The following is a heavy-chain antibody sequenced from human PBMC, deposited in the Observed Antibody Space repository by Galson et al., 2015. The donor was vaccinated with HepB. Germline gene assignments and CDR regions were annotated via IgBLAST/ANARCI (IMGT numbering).Heavy chain of an antibody. CDR1: GFTFSSYG. CDR3: AKDAEDCSGGSCPYYYYYYYMDV. V-gene: IGHV3-30*18. D-gene: IGHD2-15*01. Sequence: SLRLSCAASGFTFSSYGMHWVRQAPGKGLEWVAVISYDGSNKYYADSVKGRFTISRDNSKNTLYLQMNSLRAEDTAVYYCAKDAEDCSGGSCPYYYYYYYMDVWGKGTTVTVSS. J-gene: IGHJ6*03. CDR2: ISYDGSNK.